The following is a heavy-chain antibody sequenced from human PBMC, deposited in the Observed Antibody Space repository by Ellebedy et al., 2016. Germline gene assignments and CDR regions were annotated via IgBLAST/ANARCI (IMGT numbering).Heavy chain of an antibody. CDR1: GFTVSSNY. J-gene: IGHJ4*02. V-gene: IGHV3-53*01. Sequence: GESLKISCAASGFTVSSNYMSWVRQAPGKGLEWVSVIYSGGSTYYADSVKGRFTISRDNSKNKLYLQMNSLRAEDTAVYYCARVEGASGWYDFDYWGQGTLVTASS. CDR3: ARVEGASGWYDFDY. CDR2: IYSGGST. D-gene: IGHD6-19*01.